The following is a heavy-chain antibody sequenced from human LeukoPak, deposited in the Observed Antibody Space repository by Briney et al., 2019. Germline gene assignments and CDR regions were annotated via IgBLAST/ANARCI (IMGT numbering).Heavy chain of an antibody. J-gene: IGHJ4*02. CDR2: MNPNSGNT. Sequence: ASVKVSCKASGYTFTSYDINWVRQATGQGLEWMGWMNPNSGNTGYAQKFQGRVTMTRNTSISTAYMELSSLRSEDTAVYYCARGRVAGSGTTSAYFDYWGQGTLVTVSS. V-gene: IGHV1-8*01. D-gene: IGHD3-10*01. CDR3: ARGRVAGSGTTSAYFDY. CDR1: GYTFTSYD.